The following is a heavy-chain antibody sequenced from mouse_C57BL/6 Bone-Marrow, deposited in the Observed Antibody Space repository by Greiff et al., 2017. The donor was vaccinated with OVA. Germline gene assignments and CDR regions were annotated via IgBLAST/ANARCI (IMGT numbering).Heavy chain of an antibody. Sequence: VQLQQPGAELVMPGASVKLSCKASGYTFTSYWMHWVKQRPGQGFEWIGEIDPSDSYTNYNQKFKGKSTLTVDKSSSTAYMQLSSLTSEDSAVYYCARRGLLRPWWYFDVWGTGTTVTVSS. CDR1: GYTFTSYW. V-gene: IGHV1-69*01. CDR2: IDPSDSYT. J-gene: IGHJ1*03. D-gene: IGHD1-1*01. CDR3: ARRGLLRPWWYFDV.